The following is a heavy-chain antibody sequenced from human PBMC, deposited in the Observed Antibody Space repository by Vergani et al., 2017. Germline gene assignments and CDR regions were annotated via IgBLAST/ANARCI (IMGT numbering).Heavy chain of an antibody. CDR2: IDEYGNRA. V-gene: IGHV3-74*03. D-gene: IGHD2-8*02. Sequence: EVQLVESGGGSVQSGGSLRLSCVASGFSFNAYWMHWVRQVPGKGLMWVARIDEYGNRATYGDCETGRFTISRDNAKNTVFLQMNNLRADDAGVYYCVRTEYCTGIACNTRFDSWGQGALVTVSS. CDR3: VRTEYCTGIACNTRFDS. CDR1: GFSFNAYW. J-gene: IGHJ5*01.